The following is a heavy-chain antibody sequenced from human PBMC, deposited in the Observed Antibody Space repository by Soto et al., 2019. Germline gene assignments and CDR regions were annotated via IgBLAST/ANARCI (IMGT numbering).Heavy chain of an antibody. Sequence: SVKVSCKASGGTFSSYAISWVRQAPGQGLEWMGGIIPIFGTENYAQKFQGRVTITADESTRTAYMELSSLRSEDTAVYYCARVDGPYYDILTGYYTGYYYYGMDVWGQGTTVTVSS. CDR3: ARVDGPYYDILTGYYTGYYYYGMDV. CDR1: GGTFSSYA. J-gene: IGHJ6*02. D-gene: IGHD3-9*01. CDR2: IIPIFGTE. V-gene: IGHV1-69*13.